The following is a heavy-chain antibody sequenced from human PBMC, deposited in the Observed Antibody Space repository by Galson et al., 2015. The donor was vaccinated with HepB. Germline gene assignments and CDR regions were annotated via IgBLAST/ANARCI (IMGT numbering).Heavy chain of an antibody. J-gene: IGHJ6*02. Sequence: SLRLPWVGSGFSIGVGWVTWVRQASGRGREGVAHMRENGREEAYVDSVRGRFTISRDNSKNSLYLEMNSVRDEDKAVYFCARGHYGLDVWGQGTAVTVSS. CDR2: MRENGREE. CDR1: GFSIGVGW. CDR3: ARGHYGLDV. V-gene: IGHV3-7*04.